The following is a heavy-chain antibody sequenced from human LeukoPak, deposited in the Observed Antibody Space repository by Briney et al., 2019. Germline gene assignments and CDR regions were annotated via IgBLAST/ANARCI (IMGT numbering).Heavy chain of an antibody. CDR3: ARAPLGQYYYDSSPNAFDI. V-gene: IGHV1-18*01. D-gene: IGHD3-22*01. CDR1: GYTFTSYG. CDR2: ISAYNGNT. Sequence: ASVKVSCKASGYTFTSYGISWVRQAPGQGLEWMGWISAYNGNTNYAQKLQGRATMTTDTSTSTAYMELRSLRSDDTAVYYCARAPLGQYYYDSSPNAFDIWGQGTMVTVSS. J-gene: IGHJ3*02.